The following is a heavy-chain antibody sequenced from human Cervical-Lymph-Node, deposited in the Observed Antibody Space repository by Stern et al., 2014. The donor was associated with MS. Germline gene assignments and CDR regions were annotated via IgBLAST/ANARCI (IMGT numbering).Heavy chain of an antibody. CDR3: AREVAGHRLGMMDV. Sequence: QVQLVESGAEVKKPGASVKVSCKASGNTFTSYQMHWVRQIPGQGLEWMGILNPSGGSTSYAQKFQGRVTMTRDTSPSTVYMELSSLRAEDTAVYYCAREVAGHRLGMMDVWGQGTTVTVSS. CDR1: GNTFTSYQ. J-gene: IGHJ6*02. CDR2: LNPSGGST. V-gene: IGHV1-46*01. D-gene: IGHD6-19*01.